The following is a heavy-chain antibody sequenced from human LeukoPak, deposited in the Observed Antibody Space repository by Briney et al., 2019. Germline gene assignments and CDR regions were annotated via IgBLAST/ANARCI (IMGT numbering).Heavy chain of an antibody. V-gene: IGHV3-21*01. J-gene: IGHJ5*02. CDR2: ISGTGGYM. Sequence: GGSLRLSCAASLFTLSGYSMNWVRQAPGKGLEWVSSISGTGGYMYYADSVKGRFTISRDNAKNSLYLQMNSLRAEDTAVYYCAREEGPFDPWGQGTLVTVSS. CDR1: LFTLSGYS. CDR3: AREEGPFDP.